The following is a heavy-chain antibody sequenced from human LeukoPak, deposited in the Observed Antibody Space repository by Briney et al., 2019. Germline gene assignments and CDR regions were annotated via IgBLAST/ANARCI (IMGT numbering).Heavy chain of an antibody. V-gene: IGHV3-72*01. D-gene: IGHD1-26*01. Sequence: PGGSLRLSCAASGFTFSDHYMDWVRQAPGKGLEWVGRTRNKANSYTTEYAASVKGRFTISRDDSKDSLYLQMNSLKTEDTAVYYCAREVGAFDIWGQGTMVTVSS. CDR1: GFTFSDHY. CDR3: AREVGAFDI. CDR2: TRNKANSYTT. J-gene: IGHJ3*02.